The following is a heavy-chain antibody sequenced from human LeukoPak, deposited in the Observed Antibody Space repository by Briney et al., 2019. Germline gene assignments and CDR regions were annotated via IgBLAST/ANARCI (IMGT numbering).Heavy chain of an antibody. CDR2: IYYTGST. D-gene: IGHD5-24*01. CDR1: GGSISSYY. V-gene: IGHV4-59*08. CDR3: ARGIRRDGSTYGFDY. J-gene: IGHJ4*02. Sequence: SETLSLTCTVSGGSISSYYWSWIRQPPGKGLEWIGYIYYTGSTNYNPSLKSRVTISVDTSKNQFSLKVNSVTAADTAVYYCARGIRRDGSTYGFDYWGQGTLVTVSS.